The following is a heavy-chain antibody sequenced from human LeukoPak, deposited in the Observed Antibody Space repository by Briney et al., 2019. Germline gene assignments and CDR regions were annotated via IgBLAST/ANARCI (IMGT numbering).Heavy chain of an antibody. CDR1: GFTFSSYG. CDR3: AKDRSSSWYGDYFDY. J-gene: IGHJ4*02. Sequence: PGGSLRLSCAASGFTFSSYGMHWVRQAPGKGLEWVAFIRYDGSSKYYADSVKGRFTISRDNSKNTLYLQMNSLRAEDTAVYYCAKDRSSSWYGDYFDYWGQGTLVTVSS. CDR2: IRYDGSSK. V-gene: IGHV3-30*02. D-gene: IGHD6-13*01.